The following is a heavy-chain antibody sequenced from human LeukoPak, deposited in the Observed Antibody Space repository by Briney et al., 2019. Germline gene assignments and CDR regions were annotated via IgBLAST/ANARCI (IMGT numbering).Heavy chain of an antibody. V-gene: IGHV4-59*01. CDR3: ARGITMIRGIIYYGMDV. CDR2: IYYSGST. D-gene: IGHD3-10*01. CDR1: GGSFSSFY. J-gene: IGHJ6*02. Sequence: SETLSLTCAVYGGSFSSFYWTWIRQPPGKGLDWIGYIYYSGSTNYNPSLKSRVTISVDTSKNQFSLKLSSVTAADTAVYYCARGITMIRGIIYYGMDVWGQGTTVTVSS.